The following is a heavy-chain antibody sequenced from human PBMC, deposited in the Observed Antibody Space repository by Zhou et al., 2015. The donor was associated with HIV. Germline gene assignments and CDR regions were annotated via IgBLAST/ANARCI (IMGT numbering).Heavy chain of an antibody. Sequence: QVQLVQSGAEVKKPGSSVKVSCKASGGTFSSYAISWVRQAPGQGLEWMGGIIPIFGTANYAQKFQGRVTITADESTSTAYMELSSLRSEDTAVYYCATLQAATVTTSVSGWFDPWGQGTLVTVSS. J-gene: IGHJ5*02. V-gene: IGHV1-69*12. CDR3: ATLQAATVTTSVSGWFDP. D-gene: IGHD4-17*01. CDR2: IIPIFGTA. CDR1: GGTFSSYA.